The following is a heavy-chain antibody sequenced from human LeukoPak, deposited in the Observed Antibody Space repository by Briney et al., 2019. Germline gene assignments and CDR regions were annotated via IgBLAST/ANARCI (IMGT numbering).Heavy chain of an antibody. CDR1: GFTFSTYA. CDR3: ARVYLERLTAGYFDH. J-gene: IGHJ4*02. V-gene: IGHV3-30*04. CDR2: ISYDGRQN. D-gene: IGHD2-8*01. Sequence: GGSLRLSCAASGFTFSTYAMNWVRQAPGKGLEWVAVISYDGRQNYYADSVKGRFTNPRDNSKNTLYLQMNSLRDEDSAAYYCARVYLERLTAGYFDHWGQGTWVTVSP.